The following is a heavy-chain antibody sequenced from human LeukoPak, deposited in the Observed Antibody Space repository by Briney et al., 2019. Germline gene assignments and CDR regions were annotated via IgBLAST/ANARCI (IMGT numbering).Heavy chain of an antibody. CDR2: IKEDGGEK. CDR3: ARDYGYNNDWFGAPFDY. D-gene: IGHD3-9*01. Sequence: GGSLRLSCAASGFTFSSYWMTWVRQAPGKGLEWVASIKEDGGEKYNVDSVKGRFTSSRDNAKNSLYLQMNSLTAEDTGVYYCARDYGYNNDWFGAPFDYWGQGTLVTVSS. J-gene: IGHJ4*02. CDR1: GFTFSSYW. V-gene: IGHV3-7*01.